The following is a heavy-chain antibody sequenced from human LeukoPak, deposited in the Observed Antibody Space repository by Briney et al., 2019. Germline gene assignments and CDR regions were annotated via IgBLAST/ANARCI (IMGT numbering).Heavy chain of an antibody. CDR1: GFSFTTSW. CDR2: IYPGDSDA. V-gene: IGHV5-51*01. J-gene: IGHJ4*02. D-gene: IGHD6-13*01. Sequence: GESLKISCETSGFSFTTSWFGWVRQMPGKGLEWMGIIYPGDSDARVSPSFRGQVTISADRSINTAYLQWTSLKASDTAMYYCARHGTIADPFDYWGLGTLVTVSS. CDR3: ARHGTIADPFDY.